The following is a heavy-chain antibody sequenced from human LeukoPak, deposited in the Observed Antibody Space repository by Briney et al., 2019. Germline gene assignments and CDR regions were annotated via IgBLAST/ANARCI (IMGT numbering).Heavy chain of an antibody. CDR2: IYYSGST. V-gene: IGHV4-39*01. D-gene: IGHD6-19*01. J-gene: IGHJ6*02. CDR3: ASYPPPSSGDYYYYGMDV. Sequence: SETLSLTCTVSGGSISSSSYYWGWIRQPPGKGLEWIGSIYYSGSTYYNPSLKSRVTISVDTSKNQFSLKLSSVTAADTAVHYCASYPPPSSGDYYYYGMDVWGQGTTVTVSS. CDR1: GGSISSSSYY.